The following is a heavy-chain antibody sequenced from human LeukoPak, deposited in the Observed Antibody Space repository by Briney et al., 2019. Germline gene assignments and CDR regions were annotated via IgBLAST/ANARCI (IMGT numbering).Heavy chain of an antibody. Sequence: SQTLSLTCAISGDSVSSNSAAWNWIRQSPSRGLEWLGRTYYRSKWYNDYAVSVRSRISINPDTSKTQFSLQLDSVTPEYTAVYYCARGGGYCSGGDCNYFDYWGQGTLVTVSS. D-gene: IGHD2-15*01. J-gene: IGHJ4*02. CDR2: TYYRSKWYN. V-gene: IGHV6-1*01. CDR1: GDSVSSNSAA. CDR3: ARGGGYCSGGDCNYFDY.